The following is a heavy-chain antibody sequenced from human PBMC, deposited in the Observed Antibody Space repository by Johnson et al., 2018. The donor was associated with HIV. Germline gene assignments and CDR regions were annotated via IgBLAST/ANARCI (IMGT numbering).Heavy chain of an antibody. V-gene: IGHV3-74*02. Sequence: VQLVESGGGLVQPGGSLRLSCAASGFTFSSYWMHWVRQAPGKGLVWVSRINSDGSSTNYADSVKGRFTISRDNSKNTLYLQMNSLRAEDTAIYFCAKGGQQLADPFDIWGQGTLVTVSS. CDR1: GFTFSSYW. CDR3: AKGGQQLADPFDI. CDR2: INSDGSST. D-gene: IGHD6-13*01. J-gene: IGHJ3*02.